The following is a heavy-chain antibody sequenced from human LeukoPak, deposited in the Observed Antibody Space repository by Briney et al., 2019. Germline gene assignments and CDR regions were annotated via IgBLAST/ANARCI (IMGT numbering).Heavy chain of an antibody. CDR1: GYTLTELS. D-gene: IGHD3-22*01. Sequence: ASVKVSCKVSGYTLTELSIHWVRQAPGKGLEWMGGFDPEDGETVYAQRFQGRVTMTEDTSTDTAYMELSSLRSEDAAVYYCATVSYYYDSSGYQGYFQHWGQGTLVTVSS. V-gene: IGHV1-24*01. CDR3: ATVSYYYDSSGYQGYFQH. J-gene: IGHJ1*01. CDR2: FDPEDGET.